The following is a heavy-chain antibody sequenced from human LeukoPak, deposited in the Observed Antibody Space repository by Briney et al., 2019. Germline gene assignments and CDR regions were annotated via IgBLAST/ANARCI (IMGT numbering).Heavy chain of an antibody. D-gene: IGHD2-2*01. V-gene: IGHV4-34*01. CDR1: GGSFSGYY. Sequence: SETLSLTCAVYGGSFSGYYWSWIRQPPGKGLEWIGEINHSGSTNYNPSLKSRVTISVDTSKNQFSLKLSSVTAADTAVYYCASLGQYCSSTSCPDYWGQGTLVTVSS. J-gene: IGHJ4*02. CDR2: INHSGST. CDR3: ASLGQYCSSTSCPDY.